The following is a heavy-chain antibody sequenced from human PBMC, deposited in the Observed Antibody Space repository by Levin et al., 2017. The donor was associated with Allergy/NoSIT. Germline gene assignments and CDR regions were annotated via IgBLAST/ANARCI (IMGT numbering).Heavy chain of an antibody. CDR2: IKEDGSER. V-gene: IGHV3-7*01. Sequence: PGGSLRLSCAGSGFTFSRYWMNWVRQGPGKGLEWVANIKEDGSERYYVDSVKGRFTISRDNAENSLYLQMDGLRVEDTAVYYCARLQFNSGRSADYWGQGTLVTVSS. D-gene: IGHD5-12*01. CDR3: ARLQFNSGRSADY. CDR1: GFTFSRYW. J-gene: IGHJ4*02.